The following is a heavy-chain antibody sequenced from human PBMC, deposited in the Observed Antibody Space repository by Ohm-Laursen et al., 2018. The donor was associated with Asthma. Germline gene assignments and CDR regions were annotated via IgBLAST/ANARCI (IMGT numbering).Heavy chain of an antibody. D-gene: IGHD3-10*01. CDR1: GASFSTYY. CDR2: IYSTGST. V-gene: IGHV4-59*01. J-gene: IGHJ4*02. Sequence: SDTLSLTCTLSGASFSTYYWGWIRQPPGKGLEWIGDIYSTGSTNYNPSLESRVTISIDTSTNQFSLKLSSVTAADTAVYYCARDRGGVFDYWGQGTLVTVSS. CDR3: ARDRGGVFDY.